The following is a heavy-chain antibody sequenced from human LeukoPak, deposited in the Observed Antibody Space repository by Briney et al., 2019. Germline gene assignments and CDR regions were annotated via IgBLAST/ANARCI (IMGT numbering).Heavy chain of an antibody. V-gene: IGHV3-30*18. J-gene: IGHJ4*02. D-gene: IGHD6-19*01. Sequence: PGRSLRLSCAASGFTFSSFAMPWVRQAPGKGLEWVAVISYDGSNKYYGDSVKGRFTISRDNSKNTLYLQMNSLRGEDTAVYHCAKDSSRSGWYAYFDYWGQGTLVTVSS. CDR2: ISYDGSNK. CDR3: AKDSSRSGWYAYFDY. CDR1: GFTFSSFA.